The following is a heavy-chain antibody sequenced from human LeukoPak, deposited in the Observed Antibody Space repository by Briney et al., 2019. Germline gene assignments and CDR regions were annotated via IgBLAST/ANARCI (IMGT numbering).Heavy chain of an antibody. CDR2: MNPNSGNT. Sequence: ASVKVSCKASGYTFTSYDINWVRQATGQGLEWMGWMNPNSGNTGYAQKFQGRVTMTRNTSISTAYMELSSLRSEDTAVYYCARGSIAASRVGNPNDYWGQGTLVTVSS. J-gene: IGHJ4*02. CDR1: GYTFTSYD. D-gene: IGHD6-6*01. V-gene: IGHV1-8*01. CDR3: ARGSIAASRVGNPNDY.